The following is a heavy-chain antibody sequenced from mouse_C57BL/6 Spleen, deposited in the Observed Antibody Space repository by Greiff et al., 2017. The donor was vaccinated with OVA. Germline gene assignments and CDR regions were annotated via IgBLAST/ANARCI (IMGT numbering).Heavy chain of an antibody. V-gene: IGHV14-1*01. D-gene: IGHD2-1*01. J-gene: IGHJ4*01. CDR3: TTVYYGNYVGYAMDY. Sequence: VQLQQPGAELVKPGASVKLSCKASGYTFTSYYMHWVKQRPEQGLEWIGRIDPEDGDTEYAPKFPGQATMTADTSSNTAYLQLSSLTSEDTAVYYCTTVYYGNYVGYAMDYWGQGTSVTVSS. CDR1: GYTFTSYY. CDR2: IDPEDGDT.